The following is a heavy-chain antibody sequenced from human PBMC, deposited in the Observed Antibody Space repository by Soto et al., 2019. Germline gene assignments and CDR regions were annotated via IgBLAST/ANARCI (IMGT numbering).Heavy chain of an antibody. J-gene: IGHJ6*02. CDR1: GFSLNTGGVG. CDR3: VRNGRYYGGEYYYGMDA. V-gene: IGHV2-5*02. Sequence: ITLKASGPTLGKPTQPLTLTCTFSGFSLNTGGVGVGWVRQPRGKAMEWLALIYWDDDERYRPSLRSRLNITKDTINNQVVLTMTNMDPEDTATYYSVRNGRYYGGEYYYGMDAWGQGTTVPVSS. D-gene: IGHD1-26*01. CDR2: IYWDDDE.